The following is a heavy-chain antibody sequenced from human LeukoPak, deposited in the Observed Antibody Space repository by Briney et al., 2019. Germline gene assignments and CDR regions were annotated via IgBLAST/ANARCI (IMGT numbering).Heavy chain of an antibody. Sequence: GGSLRLSCAASTFTVSRNHMSWVRQAPGKGLEWVSAISGSGGSTYYADSVKGRFTISRDNSKNTLYLQMNSLRAEDTAVYYCAILEGYCSSTSCYGIDYWGQGTLVTVSS. CDR2: ISGSGGST. J-gene: IGHJ4*02. CDR1: TFTVSRNH. CDR3: AILEGYCSSTSCYGIDY. V-gene: IGHV3-23*01. D-gene: IGHD2-2*01.